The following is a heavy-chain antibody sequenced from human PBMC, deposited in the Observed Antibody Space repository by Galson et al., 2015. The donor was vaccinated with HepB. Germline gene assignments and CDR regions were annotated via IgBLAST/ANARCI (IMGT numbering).Heavy chain of an antibody. Sequence: SLRLSCAASGFTFSSYWMSWVRQAPGKGLEWVANIKQDGSEKYYVDSVKGRFTISRDNARNSLYLQMNSLRAEDTAVYYCARVATRDFWSGYFDYWGQGTLVTVSS. CDR1: GFTFSSYW. V-gene: IGHV3-7*01. J-gene: IGHJ4*02. CDR2: IKQDGSEK. D-gene: IGHD3-3*01. CDR3: ARVATRDFWSGYFDY.